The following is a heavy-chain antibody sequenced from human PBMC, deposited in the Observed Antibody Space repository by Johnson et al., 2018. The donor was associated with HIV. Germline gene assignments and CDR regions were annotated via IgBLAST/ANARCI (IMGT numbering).Heavy chain of an antibody. Sequence: VQLVESGGGVVLPGRSLRLSCAASGFTFSSYGTHWVRQAPGKGLEWVSGVNWNGDSTGYADSVKGRFSISRDNAKNSLYLQMNSLRAEDTALYYCARHYDILTDPDAFDVWGQGTMVTVSS. D-gene: IGHD3-9*01. CDR3: ARHYDILTDPDAFDV. V-gene: IGHV3-20*04. CDR1: GFTFSSYG. J-gene: IGHJ3*01. CDR2: VNWNGDST.